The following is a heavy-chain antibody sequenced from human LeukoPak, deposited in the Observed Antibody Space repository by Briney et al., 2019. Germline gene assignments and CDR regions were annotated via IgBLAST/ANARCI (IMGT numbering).Heavy chain of an antibody. Sequence: GGSLRLSCAASGFTLSDYYMSWIRQAPGKGLEWVSYISSSGSGRNLYYAESVKGRFTISRDSSKNSLYLQMNNLGAEDTALYYCARKVSASDHWGQGTLVTGSS. CDR3: ARKVSASDH. CDR1: GFTLSDYY. V-gene: IGHV3-11*01. CDR2: ISSSGSGRNL. D-gene: IGHD3-10*01. J-gene: IGHJ4*02.